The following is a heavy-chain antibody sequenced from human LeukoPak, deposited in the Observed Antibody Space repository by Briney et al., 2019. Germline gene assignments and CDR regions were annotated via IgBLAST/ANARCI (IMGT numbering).Heavy chain of an antibody. CDR3: AKGPLRGTAAAIDY. Sequence: GKSLRLSCAASGFTFNNYGMHWVRQAPGKGLEWVAVVSYDGRNKHYPDSVKGRFTISRDISTDTLWLQMDSLRTEDTAVYYCAKGPLRGTAAAIDYWGQGTLVTVSS. CDR1: GFTFNNYG. CDR2: VSYDGRNK. V-gene: IGHV3-30*18. J-gene: IGHJ4*02. D-gene: IGHD2-2*01.